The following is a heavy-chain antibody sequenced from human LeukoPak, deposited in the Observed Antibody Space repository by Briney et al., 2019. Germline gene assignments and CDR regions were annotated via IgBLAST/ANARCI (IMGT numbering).Heavy chain of an antibody. CDR2: IYSGGST. V-gene: IGHV3-66*02. CDR1: GFTVSSNY. Sequence: PGGSLRLSCAASGFTVSSNYMSWVRQAPGKGLEWVSVIYSGGSTYYADSVKGRFTISRDNSKNTLYLQMNSLRAEDTAVYYCARGGHQEVDYYYMDVWGKGTTVTVSS. CDR3: ARGGHQEVDYYYMDV. D-gene: IGHD2-15*01. J-gene: IGHJ6*03.